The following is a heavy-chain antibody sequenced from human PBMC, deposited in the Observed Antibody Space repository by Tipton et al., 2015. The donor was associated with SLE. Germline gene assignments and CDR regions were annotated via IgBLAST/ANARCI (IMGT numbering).Heavy chain of an antibody. D-gene: IGHD4-23*01. V-gene: IGHV3-73*01. CDR1: GFTFSGSA. CDR2: IRSNANSYAT. J-gene: IGHJ4*02. Sequence: SLRLSCAASGFTFSGSAMHWVRQASGKGLEWVGRIRSNANSYATAYAASVKGRFTISRDDSKNTAYLQMNSLKTEDTAVYYCTTSRGGNADYRGQGTLVTVSS. CDR3: TTSRGGNADY.